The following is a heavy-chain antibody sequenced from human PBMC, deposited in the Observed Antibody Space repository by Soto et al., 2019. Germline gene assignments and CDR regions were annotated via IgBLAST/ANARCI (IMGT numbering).Heavy chain of an antibody. CDR2: VYYMVRS. D-gene: IGHD4-17*01. J-gene: IGHJ4*02. V-gene: IGHV4-39*01. CDR3: VSPRTSVINTAYFEY. CDR1: GVSGSNMNYY. Sequence: SGTLSLTCTFSGVSGSNMNYYVCFIRQSPWKWLDWIGSVYYMVRSYSKSSVKIRVTISVDTSKNQFSLNLNSVTSSDKAVYYCVSPRTSVINTAYFEYCGKGDLVNVSS.